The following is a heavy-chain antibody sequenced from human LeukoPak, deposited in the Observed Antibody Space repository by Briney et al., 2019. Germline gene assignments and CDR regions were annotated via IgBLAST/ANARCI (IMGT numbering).Heavy chain of an antibody. J-gene: IGHJ4*02. D-gene: IGHD1-1*01. CDR1: GFTFSSYW. CDR2: ISSDGSGT. CDR3: AGDVEKRPDY. V-gene: IGHV3-74*01. Sequence: GGSLRLSCAASGFTFSSYWMHWVRQAPGKGLVWVSGISSDGSGTTYADSVKGRFTISRDNAKNTLYLQMNSLRADDSAVYYCAGDVEKRPDYWGQGTLVTVSS.